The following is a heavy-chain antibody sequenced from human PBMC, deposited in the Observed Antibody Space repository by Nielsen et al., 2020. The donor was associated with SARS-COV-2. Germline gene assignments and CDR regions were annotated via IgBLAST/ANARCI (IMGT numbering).Heavy chain of an antibody. Sequence: GGSLRLSCTASGFIFSSYAMSWVRQAPGKGLEWVSAVSGNVAQTTYYADSVKGRFTISRDNSQNTLYLEMNGLRAEDTAIYYCARDGRIGYGVYLDYWGQGTPVTVSS. V-gene: IGHV3-23*01. D-gene: IGHD5-12*01. CDR2: VSGNVAQTT. CDR1: GFIFSSYA. J-gene: IGHJ4*02. CDR3: ARDGRIGYGVYLDY.